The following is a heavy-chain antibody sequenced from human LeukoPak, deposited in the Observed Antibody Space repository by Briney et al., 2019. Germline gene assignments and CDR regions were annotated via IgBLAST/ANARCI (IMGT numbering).Heavy chain of an antibody. D-gene: IGHD4-23*01. CDR3: ARGPNKSDGGNSGSAWFDP. Sequence: ASVKVSCKASGYTFTTYDINWVRQATGQGLEWMGWMNPNSGNTGYAQKFQGRVTVTRNTSISTAYMELSSLRSEDTAVYYCARGPNKSDGGNSGSAWFDPWGQGTLVTVSS. V-gene: IGHV1-8*01. J-gene: IGHJ5*02. CDR2: MNPNSGNT. CDR1: GYTFTTYD.